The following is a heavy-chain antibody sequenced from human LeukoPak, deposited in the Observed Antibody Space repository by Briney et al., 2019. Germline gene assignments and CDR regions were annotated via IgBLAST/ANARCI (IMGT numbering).Heavy chain of an antibody. CDR3: TTDRVVVVPAAIPYFQH. CDR1: GFTFGDYA. Sequence: PGGSLRLSCTASGFTFGDYAMSWVRQAPGKGLEWVGFIRSKPFGGTTEYAASVKGRFTISRDDSKSIAYLQMSSLKTEDTAVYYCTTDRVVVVPAAIPYFQHWGQGTLVTVSS. V-gene: IGHV3-49*04. CDR2: IRSKPFGGTT. J-gene: IGHJ1*01. D-gene: IGHD2-2*01.